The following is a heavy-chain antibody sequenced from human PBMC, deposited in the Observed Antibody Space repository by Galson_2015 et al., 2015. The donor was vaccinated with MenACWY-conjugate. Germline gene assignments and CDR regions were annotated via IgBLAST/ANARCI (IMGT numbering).Heavy chain of an antibody. CDR3: ARSGGGYCSGGSCYYDY. Sequence: SGYTFTSSAMHWVRQAPGQGLEWMGWINTDTGNPTYAQGFTGRFVFSLDTSVSTAYLQISSLKTEDTAVYYCARSGGGYCSGGSCYYDYWGQGTLVTVSS. CDR2: INTDTGNP. CDR1: GYTFTSSA. D-gene: IGHD2-15*01. J-gene: IGHJ4*02. V-gene: IGHV7-4-1*02.